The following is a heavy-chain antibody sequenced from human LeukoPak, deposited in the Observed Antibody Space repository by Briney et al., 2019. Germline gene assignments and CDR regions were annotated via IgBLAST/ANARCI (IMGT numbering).Heavy chain of an antibody. V-gene: IGHV3-9*01. CDR1: GFTFDDYV. D-gene: IGHD2-2*01. CDR3: ARDFCTGCNYYFYGMDV. CDR2: SSRYSANI. J-gene: IGHJ6*02. Sequence: PGGSLRLSCAASGFTFDDYVMHWVRQAPGRGLEWVSGSSRYSANIGYADSGNGRFTISRDNAKNSLYLQMNSLTTEDTALYYCARDFCTGCNYYFYGMDVWGRGTTVTVSS.